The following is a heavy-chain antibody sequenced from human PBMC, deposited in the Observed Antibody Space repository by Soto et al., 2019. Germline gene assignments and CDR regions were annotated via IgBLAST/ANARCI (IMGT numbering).Heavy chain of an antibody. J-gene: IGHJ4*02. CDR1: GYSFTSYG. Sequence: QVQLVQSGAEVKKPGASVKVSCKASGYSFTSYGISWVRQAPGQGLEWMGWISAYNGNRKYAQKSQGRVTMTTNTSTSTAYMELRSMRSDDTAVYYCARDLGGFPDYWGQGTLVTVSS. CDR2: ISAYNGNR. D-gene: IGHD5-12*01. CDR3: ARDLGGFPDY. V-gene: IGHV1-18*01.